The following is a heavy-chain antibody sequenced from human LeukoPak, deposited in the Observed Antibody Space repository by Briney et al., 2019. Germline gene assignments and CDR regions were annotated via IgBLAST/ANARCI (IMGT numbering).Heavy chain of an antibody. CDR3: AKEGHYGSGSNALYYYYYMDV. CDR1: GFTFSSYS. D-gene: IGHD3-10*01. CDR2: ITSSSSRYI. J-gene: IGHJ6*03. Sequence: GGSLRLSCAASGFTFSSYSMNWVRQAPGKGLEWVSFITSSSSRYIYYADSVKGRFTISRDNAKNSLYLQMNSLRAEDTAVYYCAKEGHYGSGSNALYYYYYMDVWGKGTTVTISS. V-gene: IGHV3-21*01.